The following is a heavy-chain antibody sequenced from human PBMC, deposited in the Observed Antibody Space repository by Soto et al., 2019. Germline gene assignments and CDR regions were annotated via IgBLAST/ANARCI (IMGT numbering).Heavy chain of an antibody. D-gene: IGHD6-19*01. CDR3: AREELAVAVYDY. V-gene: IGHV3-33*01. CDR1: GFTFSSYG. Sequence: PGGSLRLSCAASGFTFSSYGMHWVRQAPGKGLEWVAVIWYDGSNKYYADSVKGRFTISRDNSKNTLYLQMNSLRAEDTAVYYCAREELAVAVYDYWGQGTLVTVSS. J-gene: IGHJ4*02. CDR2: IWYDGSNK.